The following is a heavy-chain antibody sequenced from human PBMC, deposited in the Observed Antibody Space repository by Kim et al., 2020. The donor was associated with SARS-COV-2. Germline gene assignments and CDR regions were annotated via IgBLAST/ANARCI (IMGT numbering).Heavy chain of an antibody. CDR3: ARADFLYGDYSGSWLSAFDI. Sequence: GGSLRLSCAASGFTFSDYYMSWIRQAPGKGLEWVSYISSSSSYTNYADSVKGRFTISRDNAKNSLYLQMNSLRAEDTAVYYCARADFLYGDYSGSWLSAFDIWGQGTMVTVSS. D-gene: IGHD4-17*01. V-gene: IGHV3-11*05. CDR1: GFTFSDYY. CDR2: ISSSSSYT. J-gene: IGHJ3*02.